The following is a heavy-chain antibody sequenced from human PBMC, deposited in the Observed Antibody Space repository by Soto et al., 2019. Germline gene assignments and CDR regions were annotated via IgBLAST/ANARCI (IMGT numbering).Heavy chain of an antibody. CDR2: IYWDDDQ. CDR3: AHAYGGTSGPNDAFDV. D-gene: IGHD2-2*01. V-gene: IGHV2-5*02. CDR1: GFSLSADGVG. Sequence: QITLKESGPTLVKPTQTLTLTCTFSGFSLSADGVGVGWIRQPPGKALEWLALIYWDDDQRYSPSLKTRLTIAKXTXKXXVVLTMTNMDPVVTATYYCAHAYGGTSGPNDAFDVWGQGTVVTVSS. J-gene: IGHJ3*01.